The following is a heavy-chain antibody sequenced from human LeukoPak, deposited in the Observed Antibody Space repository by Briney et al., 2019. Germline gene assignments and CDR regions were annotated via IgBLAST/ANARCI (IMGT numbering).Heavy chain of an antibody. Sequence: SETLSLTCAVYGGSFSGYYWSWLRQPPGKGLEWIGEINHSGSTNYNPSLKSRVTISVDTSKNQFSLKLSSVTAADTAVYYCARGRVRYSSSWYWFDPWGQGTLVTVSS. CDR2: INHSGST. CDR3: ARGRVRYSSSWYWFDP. V-gene: IGHV4-34*01. D-gene: IGHD6-13*01. CDR1: GGSFSGYY. J-gene: IGHJ5*02.